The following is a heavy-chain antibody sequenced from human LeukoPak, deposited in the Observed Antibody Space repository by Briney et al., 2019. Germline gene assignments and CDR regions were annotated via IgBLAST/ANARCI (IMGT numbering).Heavy chain of an antibody. D-gene: IGHD2-21*02. CDR3: ARIPARRVVTTPTYFDS. V-gene: IGHV4-59*01. CDR2: MSYSGST. J-gene: IGHJ4*01. Sequence: SETLSLTCAVYGGSFSGYYWSWIRQPPGKGLEWIGYMSYSGSTNYNPSLKSRVTISVDTSKNQFSLKLSSVTAADTAVYFCARIPARRVVTTPTYFDSWGQGTLVTVSS. CDR1: GGSFSGYY.